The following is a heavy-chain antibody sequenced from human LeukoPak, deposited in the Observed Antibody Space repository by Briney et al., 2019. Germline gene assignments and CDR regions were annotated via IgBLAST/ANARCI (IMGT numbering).Heavy chain of an antibody. J-gene: IGHJ3*02. CDR3: ARGSREDAFDI. Sequence: GGPQRLSCAASVFTFDEYGMRGVPQSRGKGLEGVSGSNWNGGSTGDADSVKGRFTISRDNAKNSLYLQMNSLRAEDTALYYCARGSREDAFDIWGQGTMVTVSS. V-gene: IGHV3-20*04. CDR2: SNWNGGST. CDR1: VFTFDEYG.